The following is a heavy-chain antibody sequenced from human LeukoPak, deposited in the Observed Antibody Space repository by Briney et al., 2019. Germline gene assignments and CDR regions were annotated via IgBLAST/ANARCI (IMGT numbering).Heavy chain of an antibody. Sequence: PGGSLRLSCAASGFTFSSYGMHWVRQAPGKGLEWVAVIWYDGSNKYYADSATGRFTISRDNSKNTLYLQMNSLRAEDTAVYYCARDAVYSSSWQYYWGQGTLVTVSS. D-gene: IGHD6-13*01. CDR1: GFTFSSYG. CDR2: IWYDGSNK. J-gene: IGHJ4*02. V-gene: IGHV3-33*01. CDR3: ARDAVYSSSWQYY.